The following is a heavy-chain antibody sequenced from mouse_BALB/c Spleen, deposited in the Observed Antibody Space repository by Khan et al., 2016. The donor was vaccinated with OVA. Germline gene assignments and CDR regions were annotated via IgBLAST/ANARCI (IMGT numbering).Heavy chain of an antibody. V-gene: IGHV3-2*02. J-gene: IGHJ4*01. D-gene: IGHD2-3*01. CDR2: ISYSGSN. Sequence: EVMLVESGPGLVKPSQSLSLTCTVTGYSITSDYAWNWIRQFPGNKLEWMGYISYSGSNNYNPALKSRISITRDTSKNQFFLQLNSVTTEDTATYYCARDGSRYNYAMDYWGQGTSVTVSS. CDR3: ARDGSRYNYAMDY. CDR1: GYSITSDYA.